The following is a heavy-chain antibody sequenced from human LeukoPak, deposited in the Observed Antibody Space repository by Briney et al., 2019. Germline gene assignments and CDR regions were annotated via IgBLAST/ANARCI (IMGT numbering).Heavy chain of an antibody. Sequence: PGRSLRVSCAASGFTFSSYAMHWVRQAPGKGLEWVAVISYDGSKKYYADSVKGRFTISRDNSKNTLYLQMNSLRAEDTAVYYCARGADWLGFRTHAEYFQHWGQGTLVTVSS. D-gene: IGHD3-9*01. CDR3: ARGADWLGFRTHAEYFQH. CDR1: GFTFSSYA. CDR2: ISYDGSKK. J-gene: IGHJ1*01. V-gene: IGHV3-30*04.